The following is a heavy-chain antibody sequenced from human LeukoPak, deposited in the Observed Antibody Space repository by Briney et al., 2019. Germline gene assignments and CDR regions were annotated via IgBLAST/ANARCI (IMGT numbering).Heavy chain of an antibody. V-gene: IGHV4-34*01. Sequence: SETLSLTCAVYGGSFSGYYWSWIRQPPGKGLEWIGEINHSGSTNYNPSLKSRVTISVDTSKNQFSLKLSSVIAADTAVYYCARHGRGYSSSRYLGYFDYWGQGTLVTVSS. CDR2: INHSGST. CDR1: GGSFSGYY. J-gene: IGHJ4*02. D-gene: IGHD6-13*01. CDR3: ARHGRGYSSSRYLGYFDY.